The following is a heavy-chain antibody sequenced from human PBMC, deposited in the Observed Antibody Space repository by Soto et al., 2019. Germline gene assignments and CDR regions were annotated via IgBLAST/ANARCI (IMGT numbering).Heavy chain of an antibody. CDR1: GGSFSGYY. CDR3: ARRRAILSIAAAAFDY. J-gene: IGHJ4*02. Sequence: LSLTCAVYGGSFSGYYWSWIRQPPGKGLEWIGEINHSGSTNYNPSLKSRVTISVDTSKNQFSLKLSSVTAADTAVYYCARRRAILSIAAAAFDYWGQGTLVTVSS. CDR2: INHSGST. D-gene: IGHD6-13*01. V-gene: IGHV4-34*01.